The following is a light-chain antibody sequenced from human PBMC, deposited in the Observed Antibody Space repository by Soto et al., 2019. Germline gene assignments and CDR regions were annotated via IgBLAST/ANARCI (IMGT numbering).Light chain of an antibody. J-gene: IGLJ1*01. V-gene: IGLV2-11*01. CDR3: CSYAGIYSYV. CDR1: SSDVGGYKY. CDR2: DVT. Sequence: QSALTQPRSVSGSPGQSVTISCTGTSSDVGGYKYVSWYQQYPGKAPKLMIYDVTNRPSGVPDRFSGSKSGNTASLTISRLQAEDEADYYCCSYAGIYSYVFGTGTKVTVL.